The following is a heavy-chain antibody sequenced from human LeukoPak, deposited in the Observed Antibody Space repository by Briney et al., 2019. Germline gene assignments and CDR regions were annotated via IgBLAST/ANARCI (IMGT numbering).Heavy chain of an antibody. CDR2: ISGSGGST. CDR1: GFTFSSYA. V-gene: IGHV3-23*01. D-gene: IGHD2-15*01. J-gene: IGHJ4*02. Sequence: GGPLRLSCAASGFTFSSYAMSWVRQAPGKGLEWVSAISGSGGSTYYADSVKGRFTISRDNSKNTLYLQMNSLRAEDTAVYYCAREGVHCSGRSCLKAYWGQGTQVTVSS. CDR3: AREGVHCSGRSCLKAY.